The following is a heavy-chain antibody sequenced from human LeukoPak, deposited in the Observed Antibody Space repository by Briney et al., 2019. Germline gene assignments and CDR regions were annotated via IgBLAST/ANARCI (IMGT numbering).Heavy chain of an antibody. CDR2: IYPGDSDI. J-gene: IGHJ3*02. CDR1: GYSFTTYW. CDR3: ARRRDERGYKDIFDI. V-gene: IGHV5-51*01. D-gene: IGHD5-18*01. Sequence: GESLKICCNGSGYSFTTYWIGWVRQMPGKGLEWMGIIYPGDSDIRYSPSFQGQVTISAVKSISTAYLQWSSLKASDTAMYYCARRRDERGYKDIFDIWGQGTMVTVSS.